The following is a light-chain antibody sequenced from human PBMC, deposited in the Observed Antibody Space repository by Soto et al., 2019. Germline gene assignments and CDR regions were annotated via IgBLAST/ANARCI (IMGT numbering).Light chain of an antibody. V-gene: IGKV1-13*02. Sequence: AIQLTQSPSSLSASVGDTVSITCRASQGISSALAWYQHKPGKAPKILIYDASSLQSWVPSRFSGSESGTECTLTISSLQPEDFATYYCQQLKSYPFTFGQGTRMEIK. J-gene: IGKJ5*01. CDR3: QQLKSYPFT. CDR2: DAS. CDR1: QGISSA.